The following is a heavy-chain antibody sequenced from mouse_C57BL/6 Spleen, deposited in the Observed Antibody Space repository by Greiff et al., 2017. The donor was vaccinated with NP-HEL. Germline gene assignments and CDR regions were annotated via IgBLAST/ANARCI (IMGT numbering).Heavy chain of an antibody. Sequence: EVQVVESGGGLVQPGGSLSLSCAASGFTFTDYYMSWVRQPPGKALEWLGFIRNKANGYTTEYSASVKGRFTISRDNSQSILYLQMNALRAEDSATYYCARSVSGAMDYWGQGTSVTVSS. V-gene: IGHV7-3*01. D-gene: IGHD6-2*01. J-gene: IGHJ4*01. CDR1: GFTFTDYY. CDR3: ARSVSGAMDY. CDR2: IRNKANGYTT.